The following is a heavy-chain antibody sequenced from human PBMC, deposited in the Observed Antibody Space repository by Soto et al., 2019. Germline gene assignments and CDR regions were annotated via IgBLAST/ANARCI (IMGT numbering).Heavy chain of an antibody. Sequence: SETLSLTCTVSGASISSYYSSWIRQPPGKGLEWIGYIYYSGSTYYNPSLKSRVTISVDTSKNQFSLKLSSVTAADTAVYYCARGFYDSSGYTAFDIWGQGTMVTVSS. CDR3: ARGFYDSSGYTAFDI. D-gene: IGHD3-22*01. J-gene: IGHJ3*02. CDR2: IYYSGST. CDR1: GASISSYY. V-gene: IGHV4-59*12.